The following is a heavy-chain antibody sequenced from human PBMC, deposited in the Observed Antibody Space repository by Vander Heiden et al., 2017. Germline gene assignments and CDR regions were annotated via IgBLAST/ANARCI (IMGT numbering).Heavy chain of an antibody. CDR1: LTGHP. Sequence: LTGHPMHWVRQAPGQGLEWMGRINPNSGGTNYAQKFQGRVTMTRDTSISTAYMELSRLRSDDTAVYYCARGVVLMVYAMSWFDPWGQGTLVTVSS. CDR2: INPNSGGT. V-gene: IGHV1-2*06. J-gene: IGHJ5*02. D-gene: IGHD2-8*01. CDR3: ARGVVLMVYAMSWFDP.